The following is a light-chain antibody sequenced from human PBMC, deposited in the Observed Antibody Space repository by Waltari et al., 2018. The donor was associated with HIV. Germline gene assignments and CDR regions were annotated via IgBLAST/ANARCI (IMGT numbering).Light chain of an antibody. V-gene: IGLV5-45*02. CDR1: SGIHVGPYT. Sequence: QAVLTQPSSLSASPGASASLTCTLRSGIHVGPYTINWYQPKPGSPPQYHLRYKSDSDKQQGSGVPSRFSGSKDASANAGILLISGLQSEDEADYYCMIWYSSAGVFGGGTKLTVL. CDR2: YKSDSDK. CDR3: MIWYSSAGV. J-gene: IGLJ3*02.